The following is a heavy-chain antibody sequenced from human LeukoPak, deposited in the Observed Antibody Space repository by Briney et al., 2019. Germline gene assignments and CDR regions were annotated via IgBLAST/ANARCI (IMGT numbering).Heavy chain of an antibody. D-gene: IGHD3-3*01. CDR3: ARGYYDFWSGYYAPTKSDFDY. Sequence: PGGSLRLSCAASGFTFSSYAMAWVCQAPGKGLEWVAVISYDGSNKYYADSVKGRFTISRDNSKNTLYLQMNSLRAEDTAVYYCARGYYDFWSGYYAPTKSDFDYWGQGTLVTVSS. CDR2: ISYDGSNK. CDR1: GFTFSSYA. J-gene: IGHJ4*02. V-gene: IGHV3-30-3*01.